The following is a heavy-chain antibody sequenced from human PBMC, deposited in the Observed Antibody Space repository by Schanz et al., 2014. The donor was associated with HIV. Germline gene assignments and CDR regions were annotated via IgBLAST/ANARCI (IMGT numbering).Heavy chain of an antibody. CDR1: GITFSSYA. J-gene: IGHJ4*02. V-gene: IGHV3-23*04. CDR2: VTNSGSYV. CDR3: AKRSGRSFGYFDS. Sequence: VQLVESGGGVVQPGRSLRLSCADSGITFSSYAMAWVRQAPGKGLEWVSAVTNSGSYVNYADSVKGRFTMSRDNSKNTLSLQMDSLRVDDTAIYYCAKRSGRSFGYFDSWGQGLLVTVSS. D-gene: IGHD2-15*01.